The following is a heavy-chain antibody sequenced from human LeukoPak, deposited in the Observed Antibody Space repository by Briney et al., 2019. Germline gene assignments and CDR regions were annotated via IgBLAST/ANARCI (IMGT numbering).Heavy chain of an antibody. D-gene: IGHD2-15*01. V-gene: IGHV3-21*03. CDR2: ISSAGTYI. J-gene: IGHJ4*02. CDR1: GFTFSTHS. CDR3: VRDRDCSGGSCYMDY. Sequence: GGSLRLSCAASGFTFSTHSMNWVRQAPGKGLEWVPSISSAGTYIYYADSVKGRFTISRDNARNSLYLQMNSLGAEDSAVYYCVRDRDCSGGSCYMDYWGQGTLVTVSS.